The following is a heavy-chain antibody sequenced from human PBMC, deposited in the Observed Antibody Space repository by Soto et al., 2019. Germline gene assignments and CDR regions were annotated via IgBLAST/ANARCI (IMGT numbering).Heavy chain of an antibody. J-gene: IGHJ4*02. V-gene: IGHV4-39*01. CDR1: GGSISSSSYY. CDR3: ARQRRKELLDIDY. Sequence: QLQLQESGPGLVKPSETLSLTCTVSGGSISSSSYYWGWIRQPPGKGLEWIGSIYYSGSTYYNPSLKSRVTISVDTSKNQFSLKLSSVTAADTAVYYCARQRRKELLDIDYWGQGTLVTVSS. CDR2: IYYSGST. D-gene: IGHD1-26*01.